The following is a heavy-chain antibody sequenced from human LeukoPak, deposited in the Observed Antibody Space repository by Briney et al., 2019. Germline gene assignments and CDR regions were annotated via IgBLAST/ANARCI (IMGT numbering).Heavy chain of an antibody. V-gene: IGHV3-11*01. CDR1: GFTFSDYY. D-gene: IGHD3-22*01. CDR3: ARRQLYYDSSGYYYLVDY. Sequence: TGGSLRLSCAASGFTFSDYYMSWIRQAPGKGLEWVSYISSSGSTIYYADSVKGRFTISRDNAKNSLYLQMNSLRAEDTAVYYCARRQLYYDSSGYYYLVDYWGQGTLVTVSS. J-gene: IGHJ4*02. CDR2: ISSSGSTI.